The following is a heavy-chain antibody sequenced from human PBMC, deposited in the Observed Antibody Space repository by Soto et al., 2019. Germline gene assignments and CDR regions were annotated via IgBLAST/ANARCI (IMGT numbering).Heavy chain of an antibody. CDR2: INAGNGDT. CDR3: TRAPRGEN. CDR1: GYTFTSYA. Sequence: ASVKVSCKASGYTFTSYAMHWVRQAPGQRLEWMGWINAGNGDTKYSQKFQGRVTVTRDTSASTAYMELISLRSEDTAVYYCTRAPRGENWGQGTLVPVYS. J-gene: IGHJ1*01. V-gene: IGHV1-3*01. D-gene: IGHD2-21*01.